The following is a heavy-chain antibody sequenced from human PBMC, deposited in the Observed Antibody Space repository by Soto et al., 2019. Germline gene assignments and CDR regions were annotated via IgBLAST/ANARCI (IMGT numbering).Heavy chain of an antibody. D-gene: IGHD3-10*01. J-gene: IGHJ5*02. CDR1: GSSISSYY. CDR2: IYYSGST. Sequence: SETLSLTCTVSGSSISSYYWSWIRQPPGKGLEWIGYIYYSGSTNYNPSLKSRVTISVDTSKNQFSLKLSSVTAADTAVYYCARAQFYSGSGNYNNLMFDAWGQGIQVTVSS. CDR3: ARAQFYSGSGNYNNLMFDA. V-gene: IGHV4-59*01.